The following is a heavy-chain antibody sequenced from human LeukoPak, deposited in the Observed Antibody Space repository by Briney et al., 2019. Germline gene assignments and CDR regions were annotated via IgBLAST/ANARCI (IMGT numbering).Heavy chain of an antibody. CDR3: ASSWSLTN. CDR1: GFTFSTYW. J-gene: IGHJ4*02. D-gene: IGHD6-13*01. V-gene: IGHV3-74*01. CDR2: IKSDGSTT. Sequence: PGGSLRLSCAASGFTFSTYWMHWVRQAPGKGLVWVSRIKSDGSTTSYADSVKGRFTISRDNAKNTLYLQMNSLRAEDTAVYYCASSWSLTNWGQGTLVIVSS.